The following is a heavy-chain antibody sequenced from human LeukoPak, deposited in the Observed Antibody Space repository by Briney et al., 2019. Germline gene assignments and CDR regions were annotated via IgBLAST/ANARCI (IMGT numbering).Heavy chain of an antibody. Sequence: GGSLRLSCAASGFTFSSYSMNWVRQAPGKGLEWVSSISSSSSYIYYADSVKGRFTISRDNAKNSLYLQMNSLGAEDTAVYYCARDDYGDYVGWFDPWGQGTLVTVSS. J-gene: IGHJ5*02. CDR2: ISSSSSYI. D-gene: IGHD4-17*01. CDR1: GFTFSSYS. CDR3: ARDDYGDYVGWFDP. V-gene: IGHV3-21*01.